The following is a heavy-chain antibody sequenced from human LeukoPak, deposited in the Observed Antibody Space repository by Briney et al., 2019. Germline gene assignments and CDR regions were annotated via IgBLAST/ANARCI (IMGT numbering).Heavy chain of an antibody. CDR2: IYHTGST. Sequence: PSETLSLTCSVSGYSFTSGHYWGWIRQPPGKGLEWIGDIYHTGSTHYNPSLKSRVTISVDTSKNQFSLKLSSVAAADTAVYYCARNCSSTTCILRAFDYWGQGTLVTVSS. V-gene: IGHV4-38-2*01. D-gene: IGHD2-2*01. CDR1: GYSFTSGHY. CDR3: ARNCSSTTCILRAFDY. J-gene: IGHJ4*02.